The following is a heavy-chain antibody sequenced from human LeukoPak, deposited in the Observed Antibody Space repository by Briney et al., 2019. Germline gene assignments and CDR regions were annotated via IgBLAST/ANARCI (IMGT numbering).Heavy chain of an antibody. CDR1: GYTFTGYY. V-gene: IGHV1-2*02. CDR3: ARGTYCSSTSCYEDWFDP. Sequence: GASVKVSCKASGYTFTGYYMHWVRQAPGQGLEWMGWINPNSGGTNYAQKFQGRVTMTRDTSISTAYMELSSLRSEDTAVYYCARGTYCSSTSCYEDWFDPWGQGTLVTVSS. D-gene: IGHD2-2*01. J-gene: IGHJ5*02. CDR2: INPNSGGT.